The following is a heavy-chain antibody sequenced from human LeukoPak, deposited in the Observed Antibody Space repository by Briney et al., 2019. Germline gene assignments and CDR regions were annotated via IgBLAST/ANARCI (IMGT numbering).Heavy chain of an antibody. Sequence: SETLSLTCTVSSGSISTSNYYWGWIRQPPGKGLEWLGTIYSIGSTYYNRSLRSRVTMSVDTSKNQFSLRLSSVTAADTAVYYCARGRITKVDAFDVWGQGTMVTVSS. CDR3: ARGRITKVDAFDV. J-gene: IGHJ3*01. CDR2: IYSIGST. CDR1: SGSISTSNYY. D-gene: IGHD3-16*01. V-gene: IGHV4-39*07.